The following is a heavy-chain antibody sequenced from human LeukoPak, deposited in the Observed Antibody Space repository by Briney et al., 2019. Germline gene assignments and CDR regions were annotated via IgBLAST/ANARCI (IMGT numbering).Heavy chain of an antibody. V-gene: IGHV3-30-3*01. CDR2: ISYDGSNK. CDR3: ARDDLDDYGDYNPDY. D-gene: IGHD4-17*01. CDR1: GFAFSSYA. J-gene: IGHJ4*02. Sequence: GGSLRLSCAASGFAFSSYALHWVRQAPGKGLEWVAVISYDGSNKYYADSVKGRFTISRDNSKNTLYQQMNSLRAEDTAVYYCARDDLDDYGDYNPDYWGQGTLVTVSS.